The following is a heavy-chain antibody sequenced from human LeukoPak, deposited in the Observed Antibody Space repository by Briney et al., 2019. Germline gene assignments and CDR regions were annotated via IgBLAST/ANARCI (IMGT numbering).Heavy chain of an antibody. D-gene: IGHD3-22*01. CDR1: GFTFSSYA. V-gene: IGHV3-30*04. CDR3: AKDPWYYDSSGPY. CDR2: ISYDGSNK. Sequence: PGRSLRLSCAASGFTFSSYAMHWVRQAPGKGLEGVAVISYDGSNKYYADSVKGRFTISRDNSKNTLYLQMNSLRAEDTAVYYCAKDPWYYDSSGPYWGQGTLVTVSS. J-gene: IGHJ4*02.